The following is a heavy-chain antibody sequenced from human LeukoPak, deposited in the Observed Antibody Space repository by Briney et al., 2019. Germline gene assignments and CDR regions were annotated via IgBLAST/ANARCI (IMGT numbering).Heavy chain of an antibody. CDR1: GYTFTGYY. D-gene: IGHD2-2*01. J-gene: IGHJ4*02. V-gene: IGHV1-2*02. CDR2: INPNSGGT. Sequence: ASVKVSCKASGYTFTGYYMHWVRQAPGQGLEWMGWINPNSGGTNYAQKFQGRVTMTRVTSISTAYMELSRLRSDDTAVYYCARVSGGIVVVPAAMDYWGQGTLVTVSS. CDR3: ARVSGGIVVVPAAMDY.